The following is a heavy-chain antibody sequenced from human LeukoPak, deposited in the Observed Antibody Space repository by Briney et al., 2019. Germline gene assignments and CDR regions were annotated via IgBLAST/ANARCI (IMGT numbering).Heavy chain of an antibody. CDR2: IIPSGHTT. V-gene: IGHV3-23*01. Sequence: GGSLRLSCAASGFIFSSYSMHWVRQAPGKGLEWVSGIIPSGHTTYYADSVRGRFTISRDNSRNTVYLQMNSLRAEDTAVYYCAKDDRWLQFCCWGQGTLVTVSA. J-gene: IGHJ4*02. D-gene: IGHD5-24*01. CDR3: AKDDRWLQFCC. CDR1: GFIFSSYS.